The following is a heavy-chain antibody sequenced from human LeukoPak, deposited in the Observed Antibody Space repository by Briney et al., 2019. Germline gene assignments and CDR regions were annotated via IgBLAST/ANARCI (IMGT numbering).Heavy chain of an antibody. Sequence: SETLSLTCAVYGGSFSGYYWTWIRQPPGKGLEWIGEINHSRSTNYNPSLKSRVTMSVDTSMNQFSLRLNSVTAADTAVYYCARAYGSGSYHSNWFESWGQGTLVIVSS. CDR3: ARAYGSGSYHSNWFES. CDR2: INHSRST. D-gene: IGHD3-10*01. CDR1: GGSFSGYY. J-gene: IGHJ5*01. V-gene: IGHV4-34*01.